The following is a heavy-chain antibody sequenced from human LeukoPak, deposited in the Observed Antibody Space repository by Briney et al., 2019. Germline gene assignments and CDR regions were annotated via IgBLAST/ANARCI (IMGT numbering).Heavy chain of an antibody. CDR2: IYSGGST. Sequence: GGSLRLSCAASGFTVSSNYMSWVRQAPGKGLEWVSVIYSGGSTYYADSVKGRFTISRDNSKNTLYLQMNSLRAEDTAVYYCAKGQPLYSYDSSGYLEYWGQGTLVTVSS. J-gene: IGHJ4*02. CDR1: GFTVSSNY. D-gene: IGHD3-22*01. CDR3: AKGQPLYSYDSSGYLEY. V-gene: IGHV3-53*05.